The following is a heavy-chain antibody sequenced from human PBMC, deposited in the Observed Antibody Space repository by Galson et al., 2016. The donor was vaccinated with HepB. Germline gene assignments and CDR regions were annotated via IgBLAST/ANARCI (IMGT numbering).Heavy chain of an antibody. V-gene: IGHV3-49*04. CDR3: ASFRARPPYYLAY. CDR2: IRNKLYGGTT. Sequence: SLRLSCAASGLSFGDFAMSWVRQAPGKGLQFIGFIRNKLYGGTTEYAASVRGRFTISRDDSKSIAYLQMDSLQTEDTATYYRASFRARPPYYLAYWGQGTLVTVSS. J-gene: IGHJ4*02. CDR1: GLSFGDFA. D-gene: IGHD6-6*01.